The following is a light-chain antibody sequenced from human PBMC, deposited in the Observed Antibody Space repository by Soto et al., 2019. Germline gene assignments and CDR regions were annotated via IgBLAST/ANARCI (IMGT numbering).Light chain of an antibody. J-gene: IGLJ1*01. Sequence: QSALTQPRSVSGSPGQSVSISCTGTNSDVGGYNYLSWYQQYPGKAPKLIIFEVNKRPSGVPNRFSGSKSGNTASLTISALQPDVEAVYFCCSYAGGAKVFGTGTKLTVL. CDR3: CSYAGGAKV. CDR1: NSDVGGYNY. CDR2: EVN. V-gene: IGLV2-11*01.